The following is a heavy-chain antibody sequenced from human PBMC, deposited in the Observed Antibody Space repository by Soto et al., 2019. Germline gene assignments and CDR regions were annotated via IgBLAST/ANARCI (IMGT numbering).Heavy chain of an antibody. D-gene: IGHD3-22*01. CDR3: ARNYYDSSGYYYRVVDY. V-gene: IGHV4-59*01. Sequence: SETLSLTCTVSGGSISSYYWSWIRQPPGKGLEWIGYIYYSGSTNYNPSLKSRVTISVDTSKNQFSLKLSSVTAADAAVYYCARNYYDSSGYYYRVVDYWGQGTLVTVSS. CDR1: GGSISSYY. J-gene: IGHJ4*02. CDR2: IYYSGST.